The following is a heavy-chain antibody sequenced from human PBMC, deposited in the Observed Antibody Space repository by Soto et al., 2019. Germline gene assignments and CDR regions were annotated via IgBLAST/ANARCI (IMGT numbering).Heavy chain of an antibody. CDR3: AKDLDITIFGVVYYYMDV. D-gene: IGHD3-3*01. CDR1: GFTFSSYG. J-gene: IGHJ6*03. CDR2: ISYDGSNK. Sequence: GGSLRLSCAASGFTFSSYGMHWVRQAPGKGLEWVAVISYDGSNKYYADSVKGRFTISRDNSKNTLYLQMNSLRAEDTAVYYCAKDLDITIFGVVYYYMDVWGKGTTVTVSS. V-gene: IGHV3-30*18.